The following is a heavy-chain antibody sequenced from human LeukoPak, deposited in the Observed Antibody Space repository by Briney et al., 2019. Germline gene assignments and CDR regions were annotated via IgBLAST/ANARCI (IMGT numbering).Heavy chain of an antibody. Sequence: PSETLSLTCAVYGGSFSGYYWSWIRQPPGKGLEWIGYIYYSGSTYYNPSLKSRVTISVDTSKNQFSLKLSSVTAADTAVYYCARGTTINYYGMDVWGQGTTVTVSS. CDR3: ARGTTINYYGMDV. CDR1: GGSFSGYY. CDR2: IYYSGST. J-gene: IGHJ6*02. D-gene: IGHD1-7*01. V-gene: IGHV4-30-4*08.